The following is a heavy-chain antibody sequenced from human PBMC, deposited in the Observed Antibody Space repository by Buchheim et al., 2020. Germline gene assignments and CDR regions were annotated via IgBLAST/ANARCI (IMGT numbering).Heavy chain of an antibody. D-gene: IGHD3-10*01. Sequence: QVQLRQWGAGLLKPSETLSLTCAVYGGSFSGYYWSWIRQPPGKGLEWIGEINRGGSTSSSPSLKSRVTISVDTSKNQFSLKLSSVTAADTAVYYCARGYGSGSYWNYWGQGTL. CDR1: GGSFSGYY. J-gene: IGHJ4*02. CDR3: ARGYGSGSYWNY. CDR2: INRGGST. V-gene: IGHV4-34*01.